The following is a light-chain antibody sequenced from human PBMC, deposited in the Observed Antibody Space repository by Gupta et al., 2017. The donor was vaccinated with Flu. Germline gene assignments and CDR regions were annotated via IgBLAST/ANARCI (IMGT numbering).Light chain of an antibody. Sequence: PATLSWSPGERATLSCRASQSISSYLAWYQQKPGQAPRLLIYDASNRATGVPARFSGSGSGTEFTLTISSREPEDFAVYYCQHRSNCPLTFGRGTKVDIK. CDR1: QSISSY. CDR3: QHRSNCPLT. J-gene: IGKJ4*01. CDR2: DAS. V-gene: IGKV3-11*01.